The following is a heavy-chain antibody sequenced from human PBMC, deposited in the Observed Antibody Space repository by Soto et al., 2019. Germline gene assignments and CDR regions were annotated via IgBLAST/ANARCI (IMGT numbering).Heavy chain of an antibody. V-gene: IGHV5-51*01. D-gene: IGHD1-1*01. CDR3: ARPGTDS. J-gene: IGHJ4*02. CDR1: GYTFTSNW. CDR2: IYPADSDT. Sequence: GQSLTISCKGSGYTFTSNWIGWVRQMPGKGLEWMGVIYPADSDTRYNPSFQGQVTISADKSISTAYLQWGSLKASDSGMYYCARPGTDSWGQGTLVTVSS.